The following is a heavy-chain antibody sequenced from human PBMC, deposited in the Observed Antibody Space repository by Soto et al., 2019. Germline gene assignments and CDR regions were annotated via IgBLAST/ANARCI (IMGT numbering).Heavy chain of an antibody. D-gene: IGHD3-3*01. V-gene: IGHV1-18*01. CDR3: ARDAPPPELRFLEWHNYDYNGMDV. CDR2: IRGYNGKT. Sequence: SVTGSCETSGYSFTAYGISWVGQAPLQGLEWVGWIRGYNGKTRYSQKVQGRVTMTTDTSTSTAYMEVRSLRSDDTAIYYCARDAPPPELRFLEWHNYDYNGMDVWGQGTTVTVSS. J-gene: IGHJ6*02. CDR1: GYSFTAYG.